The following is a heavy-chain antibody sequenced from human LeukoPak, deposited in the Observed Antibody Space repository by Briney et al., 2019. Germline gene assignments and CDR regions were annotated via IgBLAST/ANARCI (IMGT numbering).Heavy chain of an antibody. CDR2: LYSGGST. V-gene: IGHV3-66*02. CDR3: ARDAVVVPAPSKNAFDI. D-gene: IGHD2-2*01. CDR1: GCNVSSNY. J-gene: IGHJ3*02. Sequence: PGGSLRLSCAASGCNVSSNYMSWGRQAPGKGLEWVSVLYSGGSTYYADSVKGRFTISRDNSKNTLYLQMNSLRAEDTAVYYCARDAVVVPAPSKNAFDIWGQGTMVTVSS.